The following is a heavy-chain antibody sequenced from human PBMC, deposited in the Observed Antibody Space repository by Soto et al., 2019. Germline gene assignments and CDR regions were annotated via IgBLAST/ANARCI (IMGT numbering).Heavy chain of an antibody. CDR3: AKDQARITMIVVVPYYFDY. J-gene: IGHJ4*02. D-gene: IGHD3-22*01. V-gene: IGHV3-23*01. CDR1: GFTFSSYA. CDR2: ISGSGGST. Sequence: GGSLRLSCAASGFTFSSYAMSWVRQAPGKGLEWVSAISGSGGSTYYADSVKGRFTISRDNSKNTLYLQMNSLRAEDTAVYYCAKDQARITMIVVVPYYFDYWCQGTLVTVSS.